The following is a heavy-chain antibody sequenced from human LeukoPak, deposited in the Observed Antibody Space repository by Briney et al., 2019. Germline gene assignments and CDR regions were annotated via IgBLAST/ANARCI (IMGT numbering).Heavy chain of an antibody. V-gene: IGHV1-2*02. Sequence: ASVKVSCKASGYTFTGYYMHWVRQAPGQGLEWMGWINPNSGGTNYAQKFQGRVTMTRDTSISTAYMELSRLRSDDTAVYYCARDDSSGYYYSKLMYYFDYWGQGTLVTVSS. CDR2: INPNSGGT. D-gene: IGHD3-22*01. J-gene: IGHJ4*02. CDR1: GYTFTGYY. CDR3: ARDDSSGYYYSKLMYYFDY.